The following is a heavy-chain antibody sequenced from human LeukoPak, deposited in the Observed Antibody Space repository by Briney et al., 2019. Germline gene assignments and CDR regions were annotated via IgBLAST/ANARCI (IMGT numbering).Heavy chain of an antibody. CDR3: AKDTGRPTDAITMEDNAFDI. CDR2: ISWSSGII. J-gene: IGHJ3*02. V-gene: IGHV3-9*01. CDR1: GFTFSDYY. D-gene: IGHD3-3*01. Sequence: GGSLRLSCAASGFTFSDYYMSWIRQAPGKGLEWVSGISWSSGIIGYADSVKGRFTISRDNAKNSLYLQMDSLRAEDTALYYCAKDTGRPTDAITMEDNAFDIWGQGTMVTVSS.